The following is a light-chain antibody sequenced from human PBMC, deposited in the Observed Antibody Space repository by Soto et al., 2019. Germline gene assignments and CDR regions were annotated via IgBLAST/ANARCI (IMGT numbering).Light chain of an antibody. V-gene: IGKV3-11*01. CDR2: DAS. CDR3: QQRSNWPPIT. J-gene: IGKJ5*01. CDR1: QSVSSY. Sequence: MMMTHSPATLSVSPGEIATLSFRASQSVSSYLAWYQQKPGQAPRLLIYDASNRATGIPARFSGSGSGTDFTLTISSLEPEDFAVYYCQQRSNWPPITFGQGTRLEIK.